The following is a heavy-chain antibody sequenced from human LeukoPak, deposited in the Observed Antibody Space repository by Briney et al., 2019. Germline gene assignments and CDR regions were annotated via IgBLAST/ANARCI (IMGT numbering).Heavy chain of an antibody. J-gene: IGHJ4*02. V-gene: IGHV1-46*01. D-gene: IGHD2-2*01. Sequence: ASVKLSCKASGYSFTNYYMLWVRQAPGQGLEWMGIINPSGGSTTNAQKFQGRVTMTRDTSTTTVYMELSSLRSDDTAMYYCARDERDVVVVPGAMPYWGQGSLASVSS. CDR1: GYSFTNYY. CDR2: INPSGGST. CDR3: ARDERDVVVVPGAMPY.